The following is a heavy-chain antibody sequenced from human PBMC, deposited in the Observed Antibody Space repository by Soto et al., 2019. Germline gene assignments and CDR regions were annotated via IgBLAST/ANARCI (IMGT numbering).Heavy chain of an antibody. V-gene: IGHV4-61*01. CDR2: VHYTGST. D-gene: IGHD3-22*01. CDR1: GGSVNKDFYF. Sequence: QVQLQESGPGLVKPSETLFLTCSVSGGSVNKDFYFWSWIRQTPGKGLELIGYVHYTGSTNYNPSLKSRVTISADTSKNQFSLRLTSVTAADTAVYFCASGPVYDSSASQFDSWGQGTLVTVSS. CDR3: ASGPVYDSSASQFDS. J-gene: IGHJ4*02.